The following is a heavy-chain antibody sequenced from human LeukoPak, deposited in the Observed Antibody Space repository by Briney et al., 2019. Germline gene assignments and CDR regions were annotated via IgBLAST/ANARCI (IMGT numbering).Heavy chain of an antibody. Sequence: ASVKVSCKASGYTFTSYYMHWVRQAPGQGLEWMGWMNPNSGNTGYAQKFQGRVTMTRNTSISTAYMELSSLRSEDTAVYYCARGPLRSGLDYWGQGTLVTVSS. D-gene: IGHD4-17*01. J-gene: IGHJ4*02. CDR2: MNPNSGNT. CDR3: ARGPLRSGLDY. V-gene: IGHV1-8*02. CDR1: GYTFTSYY.